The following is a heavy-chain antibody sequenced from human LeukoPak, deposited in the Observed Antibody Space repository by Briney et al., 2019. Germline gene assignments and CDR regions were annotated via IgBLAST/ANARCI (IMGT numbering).Heavy chain of an antibody. V-gene: IGHV6-1*01. D-gene: IGHD6-19*01. CDR2: TYYRSKWYN. J-gene: IGHJ3*02. CDR1: GDSVSSNSAA. CDR3: ARGPLGLAAAPDAFDI. Sequence: SQTLSLTCAISGDSVSSNSAAWNRVRQSPSRGLEWLGRTYYRSKWYNDYAVSVKSRITINPDTSKNQFSLQLNSVTPEDTAVYYCARGPLGLAAAPDAFDIWGQGTMVTVSS.